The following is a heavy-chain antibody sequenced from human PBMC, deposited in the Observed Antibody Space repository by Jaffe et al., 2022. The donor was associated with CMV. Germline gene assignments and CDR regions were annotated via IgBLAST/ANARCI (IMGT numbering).Heavy chain of an antibody. CDR3: AREGAKGAFDI. J-gene: IGHJ3*02. V-gene: IGHV3-33*08. Sequence: QVQLVESGGGVVQPGRSLRLSCAASGFTFSSYGMHWVRQAPGKGLEWVAVIWYDGSNKYYADSVKGRFTISRDNSKNTLYLQMNSLRAEDTAVYYCAREGAKGAFDIWGQGTMVTVSS. CDR2: IWYDGSNK. CDR1: GFTFSSYG. D-gene: IGHD3-16*01.